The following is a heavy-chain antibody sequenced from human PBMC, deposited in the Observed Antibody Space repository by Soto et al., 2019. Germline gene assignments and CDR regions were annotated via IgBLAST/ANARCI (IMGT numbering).Heavy chain of an antibody. D-gene: IGHD4-4*01. J-gene: IGHJ4*02. V-gene: IGHV3-74*01. CDR2: INSDGSRT. CDR3: ASETYRGFYFDY. CDR1: GFTFTDYW. Sequence: PGGSLRLSCAASGFTFTDYWTHWVRQAPGKGLVWVSRINSDGSRTSYADSVTGRFTISRDNAKNTLYLQMNSLRVEDTALYYCASETYRGFYFDYWGQGTLAPVSS.